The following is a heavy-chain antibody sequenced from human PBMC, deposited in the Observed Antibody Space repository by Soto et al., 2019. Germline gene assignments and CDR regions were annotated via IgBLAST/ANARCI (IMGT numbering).Heavy chain of an antibody. D-gene: IGHD2-15*01. Sequence: GGSLRLSCEGSEFTVSGHAMTWIRQAPGKGPEWVSTITADGGTYYADSVKGRFAMSRDTSENTLYLQMNSLGAEDTAAYYCAPHVSCSGGSCQYDAFDLWGQGTMVTVSS. CDR3: APHVSCSGGSCQYDAFDL. CDR1: EFTVSGHA. V-gene: IGHV3-23*01. J-gene: IGHJ3*01. CDR2: ITADGGT.